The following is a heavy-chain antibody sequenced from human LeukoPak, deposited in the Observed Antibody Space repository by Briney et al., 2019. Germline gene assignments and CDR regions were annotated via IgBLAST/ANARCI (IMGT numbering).Heavy chain of an antibody. CDR1: GFTFSSYA. V-gene: IGHV3-23*01. D-gene: IGHD3-10*01. J-gene: IGHJ4*02. CDR2: ISGSGGST. CDR3: AKKIGSGTTVTYFDS. Sequence: PGGSLRLSCAASGFTFSSYAMSWVRQAPGKGLEWVSAISGSGGSTYYADSVKGRFTISRDNSKNTLYLQMNSLRAEDTAVYYCAKKIGSGTTVTYFDSWGQGTLVTVSS.